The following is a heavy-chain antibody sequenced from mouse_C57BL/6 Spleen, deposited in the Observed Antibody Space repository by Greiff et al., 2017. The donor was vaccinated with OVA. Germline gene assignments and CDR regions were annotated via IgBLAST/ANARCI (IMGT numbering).Heavy chain of an antibody. Sequence: VQLQQSGPELVKPGASVKISCKASGYTFTDYYMNWVKQSHGKSLEWIGDINPNNGGTSYNQKFKGKATLTVDKSSSTAYMELRSLTSEDSAVDYCARSGGQLRPWFAYWGQGTLVTVSA. D-gene: IGHD3-2*02. CDR2: INPNNGGT. J-gene: IGHJ3*01. CDR3: ARSGGQLRPWFAY. V-gene: IGHV1-26*01. CDR1: GYTFTDYY.